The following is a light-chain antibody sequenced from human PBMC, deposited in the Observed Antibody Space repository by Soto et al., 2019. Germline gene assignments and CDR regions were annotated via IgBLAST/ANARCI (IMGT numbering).Light chain of an antibody. CDR1: QSLLNSNGYNY. CDR3: MQPLHYSPPT. V-gene: IGKV2-28*01. CDR2: FGS. Sequence: EIVMTQSQLSLPVTPGEPASSSCRSRQSLLNSNGYNYLNWYLQKPRQSPQLLISFGSYRASEVPDRFSGSGSGTDFTLKISRVESEAVWGVYYCMQPLHYSPPTYGRGTKL. J-gene: IGKJ2*01.